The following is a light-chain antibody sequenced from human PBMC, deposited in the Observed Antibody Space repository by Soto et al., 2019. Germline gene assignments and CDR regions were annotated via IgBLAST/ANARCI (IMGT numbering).Light chain of an antibody. Sequence: EVVLTQSPGTLSLSPGERATLSCRASQSVYSSSLAWYQQRAGQAPSLLIYDASIRHTGIPDRFSGSGSGTEFTLTISRLEPEEFAMYYCQQHGSSPPTFGQGTKVEIK. CDR1: QSVYSSS. CDR2: DAS. J-gene: IGKJ1*01. V-gene: IGKV3-20*01. CDR3: QQHGSSPPT.